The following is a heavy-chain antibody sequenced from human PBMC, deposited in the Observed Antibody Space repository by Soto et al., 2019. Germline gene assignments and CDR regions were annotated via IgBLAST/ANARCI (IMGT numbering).Heavy chain of an antibody. D-gene: IGHD3-10*01. Sequence: SLRLACASYVFSFSSYALHWVRHSPGKWLQWVAVIWSDGTTHYNGDYLKGRFTISRDNSENTLFLQMDSQRADDSAIYYCAREQTRDGRFGFYFQSWGRGTKVIVSS. V-gene: IGHV3-33*01. CDR2: IWSDGTTH. CDR3: AREQTRDGRFGFYFQS. CDR1: VFSFSSYA. J-gene: IGHJ4*02.